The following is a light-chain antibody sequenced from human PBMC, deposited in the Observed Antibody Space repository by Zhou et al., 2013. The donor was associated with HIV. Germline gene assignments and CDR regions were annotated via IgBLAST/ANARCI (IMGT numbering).Light chain of an antibody. CDR2: QAS. Sequence: DIQMTQSPSALSASVGDTVTFTCRASENVRRWVAWYQQKQGTAPRLLIYQASSLQHGVSSRFSGSGSDTHFTLTISGLHPDDFATYFCQQYHDYPWTFGQGT. CDR1: ENVRRW. V-gene: IGKV1-5*01. J-gene: IGKJ1*01. CDR3: QQYHDYPWT.